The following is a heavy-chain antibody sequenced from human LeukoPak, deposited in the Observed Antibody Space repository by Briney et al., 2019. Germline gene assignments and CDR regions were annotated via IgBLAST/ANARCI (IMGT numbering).Heavy chain of an antibody. CDR2: ISYDGSNK. V-gene: IGHV3-30*18. D-gene: IGHD6-13*01. CDR3: AKDSYSSSWFKRIAEYFQH. J-gene: IGHJ1*01. Sequence: PGGSLRLSCAASGFTFSSYGMHWVRQAPGKGLEWVAVISYDGSNKYYADSVRGRFTISRDNSKNTLYLQMNSLRAEDTAVYYCAKDSYSSSWFKRIAEYFQHWGQGTLVTVSS. CDR1: GFTFSSYG.